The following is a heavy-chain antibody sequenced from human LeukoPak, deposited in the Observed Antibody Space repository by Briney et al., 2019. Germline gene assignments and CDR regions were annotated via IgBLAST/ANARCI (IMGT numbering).Heavy chain of an antibody. CDR3: ARERFLEWLLYEYYYYYYMDV. CDR1: GYTFTGYY. CDR2: INPNSGGT. J-gene: IGHJ6*03. Sequence: ASVKVSCKASGYTFTGYYIHWVRQAPGQGLEWMGWINPNSGGTNYAQKFQGRVTMTRDTSISTAYMELSRLRSDDTAVYYCARERFLEWLLYEYYYYYYMDVWGKGTTVTVSS. V-gene: IGHV1-2*02. D-gene: IGHD3-3*01.